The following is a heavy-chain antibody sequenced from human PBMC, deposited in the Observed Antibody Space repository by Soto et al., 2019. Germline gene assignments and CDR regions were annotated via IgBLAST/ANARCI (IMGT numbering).Heavy chain of an antibody. Sequence: QVQLVQSGAEVKKPGSSVKVSCKASGGTFSSYAISWVRQAPGQGLEWMGGIIPILGTANYAQKFQGRVTITADESTSTAYMELSSLRSEDAAVYYCARERRNYYYVWGSYRFARLDYWGQGTLVTVSS. J-gene: IGHJ4*02. CDR1: GGTFSSYA. CDR3: ARERRNYYYVWGSYRFARLDY. CDR2: IIPILGTA. D-gene: IGHD3-16*02. V-gene: IGHV1-69*01.